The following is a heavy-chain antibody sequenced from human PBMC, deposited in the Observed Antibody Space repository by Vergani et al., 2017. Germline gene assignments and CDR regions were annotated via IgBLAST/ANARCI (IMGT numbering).Heavy chain of an antibody. V-gene: IGHV4-39*01. CDR2: IYYSGST. CDR3: ASERSSYWFDP. J-gene: IGHJ5*02. CDR1: GGSISSSSYY. Sequence: QLQLQESGPGLVKPSETLSLTCTVSGGSISSSSYYWGWIRQPPGKGLEWIGSIYYSGSTYYNPSLKSRVTISVDTSKNQFSLKLSSVTAADTAVYYCASERSSYWFDPWGQGTLVTVSS.